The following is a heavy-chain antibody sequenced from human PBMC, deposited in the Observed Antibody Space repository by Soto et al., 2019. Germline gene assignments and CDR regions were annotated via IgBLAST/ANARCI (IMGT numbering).Heavy chain of an antibody. D-gene: IGHD2-21*01. V-gene: IGHV1-8*01. CDR1: GYTFTSFD. J-gene: IGHJ4*02. CDR2: MNPNNGKT. Sequence: QVQLVQSGAEVKKPGASVKVSCKASGYTFTSFDINWVRQASGQGLEWMGWMNPNNGKTDFAQKFQGRITLTRNTSQSTAYRELGSLTSDDTAVYYCARNSHMDYWGQGTLVTVSS. CDR3: ARNSHMDY.